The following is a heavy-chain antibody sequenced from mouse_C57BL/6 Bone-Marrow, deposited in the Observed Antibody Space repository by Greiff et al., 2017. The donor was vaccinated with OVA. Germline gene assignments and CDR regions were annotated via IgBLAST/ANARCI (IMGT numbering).Heavy chain of an antibody. Sequence: VQLQQSGPELVKPGASVKMSCKASGYTFTSYVMHWVKQKPGQGLEWIGYIYPYNDGTKYNEKFKGKATLTADKSSSTAYMQLSSLTSEDSAVYFCARCCPYYYGSSHGYFDVWGTGTTVTVSS. CDR1: GYTFTSYV. D-gene: IGHD1-1*01. CDR2: IYPYNDGT. V-gene: IGHV1-14*01. J-gene: IGHJ1*03. CDR3: ARCCPYYYGSSHGYFDV.